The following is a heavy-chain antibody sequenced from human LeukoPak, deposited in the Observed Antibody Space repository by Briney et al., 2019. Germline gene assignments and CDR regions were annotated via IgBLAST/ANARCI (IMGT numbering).Heavy chain of an antibody. CDR1: GGSISSSSYY. V-gene: IGHV4-39*01. Sequence: SETLSLTCTVSGGSISSSSYYWGWIRQPPGKGLEWIGSIYYSGSTYYNPSLKSRVTISADTSKNQFSLKLSSVTAADTAVYYCARQEKTEKMATDWFDPWGQGTLVTVSS. J-gene: IGHJ5*02. D-gene: IGHD5-24*01. CDR3: ARQEKTEKMATDWFDP. CDR2: IYYSGST.